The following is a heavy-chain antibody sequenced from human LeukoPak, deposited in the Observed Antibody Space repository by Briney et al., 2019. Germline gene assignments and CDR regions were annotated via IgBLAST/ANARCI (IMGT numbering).Heavy chain of an antibody. Sequence: PGGSLRLSCTASGFTFGDSAMSWFRQAPGKGLEWVGLIRSKSYGGTIEYAASVKGRFTISREDSKSIAYLQMNSLKTEDTAVYYCTRGPPPPYYYDTSGYYYFQHWGQGTLVTVSS. J-gene: IGHJ1*01. CDR1: GFTFGDSA. V-gene: IGHV3-49*03. D-gene: IGHD3-22*01. CDR2: IRSKSYGGTI. CDR3: TRGPPPPYYYDTSGYYYFQH.